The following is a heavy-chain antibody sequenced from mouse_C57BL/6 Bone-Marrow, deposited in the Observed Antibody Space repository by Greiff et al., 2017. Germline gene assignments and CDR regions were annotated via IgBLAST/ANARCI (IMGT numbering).Heavy chain of an antibody. CDR2: IYPGDGDT. Sequence: QVQLKQSGAELVKPGASVKISCKASGYAFSSYWMNWVKQRPGKGLEWIGQIYPGDGDTNYNGKFKGKATLTADKSSSTAYMQLSSLTSEDSAVYFCARWDYYGSAWYFDVWGTGTTVTVSS. CDR1: GYAFSSYW. J-gene: IGHJ1*03. V-gene: IGHV1-80*01. CDR3: ARWDYYGSAWYFDV. D-gene: IGHD1-1*01.